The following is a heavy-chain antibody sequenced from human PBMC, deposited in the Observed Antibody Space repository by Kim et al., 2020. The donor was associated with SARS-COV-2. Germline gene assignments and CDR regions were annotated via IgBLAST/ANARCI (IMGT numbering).Heavy chain of an antibody. CDR1: GFTFSSYW. CDR2: IKQDGSEK. Sequence: GGSLRLSCAASGFTFSSYWMSWVRQAPGKGLEWVANIKQDGSEKYYVDSVKGRFTISRDNAKNSLYLQMNSLRAEDTAVYYCAREGPGGYYYGSGQNWFDPWGQGTLVTVSS. V-gene: IGHV3-7*01. J-gene: IGHJ5*02. CDR3: AREGPGGYYYGSGQNWFDP. D-gene: IGHD3-10*01.